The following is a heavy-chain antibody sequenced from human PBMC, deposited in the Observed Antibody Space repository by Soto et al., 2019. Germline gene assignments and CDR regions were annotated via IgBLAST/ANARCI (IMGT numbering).Heavy chain of an antibody. CDR2: RRNKANDYST. V-gene: IGHV3-72*01. J-gene: IGHJ3*01. CDR3: ARTYYYDMSRPKDDLDV. D-gene: IGHD3-22*01. CDR1: GFTLSEHY. Sequence: EVQLVESGGGLVQPGGSLRLTCVVTGFTLSEHYVDWVRQAPGKGLEGVGRRRNKANDYSTDYAASVKGRFSISRDDSQNSLYLQMNSLKTEDTAVYYCARTYYYDMSRPKDDLDVWGQGTMVTVSS.